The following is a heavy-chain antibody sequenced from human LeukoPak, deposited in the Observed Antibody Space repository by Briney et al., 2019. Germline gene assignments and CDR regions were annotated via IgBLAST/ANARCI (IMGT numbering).Heavy chain of an antibody. Sequence: PGGSLRLSCAASGFTFSSYAMSWVRQAPGKGLEWVSSISSSSSYIYYADSVKGRFTISRDNAKNSLYLQMNSLRAEDTAVYYCARGLVAAIFDYWGQGTLVTVSS. J-gene: IGHJ4*02. D-gene: IGHD2-15*01. V-gene: IGHV3-21*01. CDR2: ISSSSSYI. CDR3: ARGLVAAIFDY. CDR1: GFTFSSYA.